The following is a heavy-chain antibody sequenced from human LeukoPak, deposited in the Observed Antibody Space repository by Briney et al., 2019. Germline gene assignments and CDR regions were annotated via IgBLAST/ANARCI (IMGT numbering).Heavy chain of an antibody. CDR2: ISGSDDGI. Sequence: PGGSLRLSCAASGFTFNTYAMTWVRQAPGKGLEWVSAISGSDDGIYYADSVKGRFTISRDNSRNTLYLQMDSLRVEDSAIYYCAKELRPNDYWGQGTLVTVSS. V-gene: IGHV3-23*01. CDR3: AKELRPNDY. D-gene: IGHD4-17*01. J-gene: IGHJ4*02. CDR1: GFTFNTYA.